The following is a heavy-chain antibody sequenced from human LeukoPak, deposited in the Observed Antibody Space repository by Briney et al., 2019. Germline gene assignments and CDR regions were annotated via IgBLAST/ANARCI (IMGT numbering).Heavy chain of an antibody. V-gene: IGHV1-69*04. J-gene: IGHJ4*02. CDR2: TIPILGIA. D-gene: IGHD1-14*01. Sequence: ASVKVSCKASGGTFSSYAISWVRQAPGQGLEWMGRTIPILGIANYAQKFQGRVTITADKSTSTAYMELSSLRSEDTAVYYCAREGITTTIPYYFDYWGQGTLVTVSS. CDR1: GGTFSSYA. CDR3: AREGITTTIPYYFDY.